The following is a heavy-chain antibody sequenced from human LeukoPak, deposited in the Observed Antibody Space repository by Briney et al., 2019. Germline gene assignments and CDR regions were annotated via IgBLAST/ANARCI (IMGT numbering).Heavy chain of an antibody. CDR2: INHSGST. CDR3: ARVRYYYDSSGYLNKYYFDY. J-gene: IGHJ4*02. Sequence: KSSETLSLTCAVYGGSFSGYYWSWIRQPPGKGLEWIGEINHSGSTNYNPSLKSRVTISVDTSKNQFSLKLSSVTAADTAVYYCARVRYYYDSSGYLNKYYFDYWGQGTLVTVSS. V-gene: IGHV4-34*09. CDR1: GGSFSGYY. D-gene: IGHD3-22*01.